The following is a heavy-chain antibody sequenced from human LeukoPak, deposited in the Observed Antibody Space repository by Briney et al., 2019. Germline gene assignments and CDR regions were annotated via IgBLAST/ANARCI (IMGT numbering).Heavy chain of an antibody. V-gene: IGHV3-30*18. D-gene: IGHD3-10*01. J-gene: IGHJ4*02. Sequence: GRSLRLSCAASGFTFSAYAMHWVRQAPGKGLEWVAVISYDGSNKFYAESVKGPVTISRDNSKNTLYLHMNSLRAEDTAVYFCAKDQIASGSSYIDFWGQGTLVSVSS. CDR3: AKDQIASGSSYIDF. CDR2: ISYDGSNK. CDR1: GFTFSAYA.